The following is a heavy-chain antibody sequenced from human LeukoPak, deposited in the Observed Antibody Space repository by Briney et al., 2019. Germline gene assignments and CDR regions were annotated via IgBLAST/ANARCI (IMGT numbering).Heavy chain of an antibody. CDR3: ARDFPGVVIDPYYYYYYMDV. J-gene: IGHJ6*03. V-gene: IGHV3-48*01. D-gene: IGHD3-3*01. CDR1: GFTFSSYA. CDR2: ISSSSSTI. Sequence: PGGSLRLSCAASGFTFSSYAMNWVRQAPGKGLEWVSYISSSSSTIYYADSVKGRFTISRDNAKNSLYLQMNSLRAEDTAVYYCARDFPGVVIDPYYYYYYMDVWGEGTTVTVSS.